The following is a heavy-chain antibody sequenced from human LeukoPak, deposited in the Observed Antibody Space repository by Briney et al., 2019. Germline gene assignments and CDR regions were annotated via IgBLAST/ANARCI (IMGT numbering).Heavy chain of an antibody. CDR1: GFTFSSYG. Sequence: GGSLRLSCAASGFTFSSYGMSWVRQAPGKGLEWVSAISGSGGSTYYADSVKGGFTISRDNSKNTLYLQMNSLRAEDTAVYYCARDRGINTYYYDSSGYYWFDPWGQGTLVTVSS. V-gene: IGHV3-23*01. CDR3: ARDRGINTYYYDSSGYYWFDP. J-gene: IGHJ5*02. D-gene: IGHD3-22*01. CDR2: ISGSGGST.